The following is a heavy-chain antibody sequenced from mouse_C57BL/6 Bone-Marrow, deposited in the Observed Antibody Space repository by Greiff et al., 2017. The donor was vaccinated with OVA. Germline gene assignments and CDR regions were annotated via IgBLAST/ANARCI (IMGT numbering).Heavy chain of an antibody. CDR2: IRSKSNNYAT. CDR1: GFSFNTYA. J-gene: IGHJ3*01. CDR3: VRQYSKAWFAY. Sequence: EVKLVESGGGLVQPKGSLKLSCAASGFSFNTYAMNWVRQAPGKGLEWVARIRSKSNNYATYYADSVKDRFTISRDDSESMLYLQMNNLKTEDTAMYYCVRQYSKAWFAYWGQGTLVTVSA. V-gene: IGHV10-1*01. D-gene: IGHD2-5*01.